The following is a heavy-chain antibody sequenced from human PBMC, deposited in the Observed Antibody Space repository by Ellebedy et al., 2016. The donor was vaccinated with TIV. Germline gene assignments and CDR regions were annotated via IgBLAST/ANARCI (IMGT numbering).Heavy chain of an antibody. V-gene: IGHV3-7*01. D-gene: IGHD6-19*01. CDR1: GFTFSSSW. CDR2: IKQDGSDK. CDR3: AKDHGYSRGWPLGS. Sequence: GESLKISCAASGFTFSSSWMTWVRQAPGKGLEWVANIKQDGSDKFYVDSVKGRFTISRDNAKNTLYLQMISLGPEDTAVYYCAKDHGYSRGWPLGSWGQGTLVTVS. J-gene: IGHJ4*02.